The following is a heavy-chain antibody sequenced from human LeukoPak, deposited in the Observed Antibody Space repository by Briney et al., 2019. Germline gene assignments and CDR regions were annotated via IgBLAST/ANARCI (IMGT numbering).Heavy chain of an antibody. V-gene: IGHV1-8*03. CDR3: ARADYEGYNWNDDAFDI. Sequence: ASVKVSCKASGYTFTSYDINWVRQATGQGPEWMGWMNPKSGSTGYARKFQGRVTFTRDTSITTAYMELSNLTSEDTAVYYCARADYEGYNWNDDAFDIWGQGTMVTVSS. J-gene: IGHJ3*02. D-gene: IGHD1-1*01. CDR1: GYTFTSYD. CDR2: MNPKSGST.